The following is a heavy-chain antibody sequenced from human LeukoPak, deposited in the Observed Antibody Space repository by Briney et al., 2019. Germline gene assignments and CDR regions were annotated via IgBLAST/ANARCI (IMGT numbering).Heavy chain of an antibody. D-gene: IGHD2-2*01. V-gene: IGHV4-39*01. Sequence: PSETLSLTCTVSGGSISSSSYYWGWVRQHPGKGLGWIVSIYYSCRSYYNPSLKSPVTISVYTSKIQFSLKLSSVAAADTSVYYCARLLWAPAAPDYYYYGMDVWGQGTTVTVSS. CDR2: IYYSCRS. J-gene: IGHJ6*02. CDR3: ARLLWAPAAPDYYYYGMDV. CDR1: GGSISSSSYY.